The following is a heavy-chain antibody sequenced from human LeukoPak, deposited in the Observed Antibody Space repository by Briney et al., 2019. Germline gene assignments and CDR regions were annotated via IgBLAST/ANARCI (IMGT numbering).Heavy chain of an antibody. V-gene: IGHV3-21*01. Sequence: GGSLRLSCAASGFTFSSYSMNRVRQAPGKGLEWVSSISSSSSYIYYADSVKGRLTISRDNAKNSLYLQMNSLRAEDTAVYYCARDPGSSWYGGLDYWGQGTLVTVSS. CDR3: ARDPGSSWYGGLDY. J-gene: IGHJ4*02. CDR1: GFTFSSYS. CDR2: ISSSSSYI. D-gene: IGHD6-13*01.